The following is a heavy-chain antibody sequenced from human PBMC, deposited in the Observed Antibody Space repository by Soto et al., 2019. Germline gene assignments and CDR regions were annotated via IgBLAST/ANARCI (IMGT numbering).Heavy chain of an antibody. CDR1: GGTFSSYA. Sequence: SLQVSCKASGGTFSSYAISWVRQAPGQGLEWMGGIIPIFGTANYAQNFQGRVTITADESTSTAYMELSSLRSEDTAVYYCARGPLLWFGESPKDDAFDICG. J-gene: IGHJ3*02. CDR2: IIPIFGTA. V-gene: IGHV1-69*13. CDR3: ARGPLLWFGESPKDDAFDI. D-gene: IGHD3-10*01.